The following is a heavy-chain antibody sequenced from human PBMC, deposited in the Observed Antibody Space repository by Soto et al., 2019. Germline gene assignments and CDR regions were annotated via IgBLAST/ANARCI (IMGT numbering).Heavy chain of an antibody. D-gene: IGHD3-22*01. V-gene: IGHV3-48*03. CDR3: ARESIGYGYFFDY. J-gene: IGHJ4*02. CDR2: SSGSDSAI. Sequence: LRRACAASEFTPRSYEIPWVRQAPGRGLEWLSYSSGSDSAIYYADPVKGRCADSRDNATEPLYLQMNGLRAGDTSVYYCARESIGYGYFFDYWGQGALVTVSS. CDR1: EFTPRSYE.